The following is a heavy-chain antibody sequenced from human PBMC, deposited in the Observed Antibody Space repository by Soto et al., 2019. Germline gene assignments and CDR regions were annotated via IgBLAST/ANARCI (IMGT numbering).Heavy chain of an antibody. Sequence: GASVKVSYKASGGAFSSYTISGVQEAPGQGLEWMGRIIPILGIANYAQKFQGRVTITADKSTSTAYMELSSLRSEDTAVYYCAREKDDYYYYMDVWGKGTTVTVSS. CDR2: IIPILGIA. V-gene: IGHV1-69*04. J-gene: IGHJ6*03. CDR3: AREKDDYYYYMDV. CDR1: GGAFSSYT.